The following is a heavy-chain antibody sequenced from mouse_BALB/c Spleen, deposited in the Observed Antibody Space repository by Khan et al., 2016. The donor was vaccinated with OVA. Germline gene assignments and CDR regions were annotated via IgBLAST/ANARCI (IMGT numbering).Heavy chain of an antibody. CDR3: ARRRGLYDYDGFAY. Sequence: EVELVESGGGLVQPGGSLKLSCATSGFTFSDYYMYWVRQTPEKRLEWVAYISNGGGSTYYPDTVKGRLTISRDNAKNTLYLQLSRLTYDDTAMYYCARRRGLYDYDGFAYWGQGTLVTVSA. D-gene: IGHD2-4*01. J-gene: IGHJ3*01. CDR1: GFTFSDYY. CDR2: ISNGGGST. V-gene: IGHV5-12*02.